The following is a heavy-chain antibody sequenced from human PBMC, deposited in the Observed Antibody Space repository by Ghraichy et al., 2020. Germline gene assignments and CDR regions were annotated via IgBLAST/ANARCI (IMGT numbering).Heavy chain of an antibody. J-gene: IGHJ5*02. CDR2: IKQDGSEK. CDR1: GFTFSSYW. D-gene: IGHD3-16*01. V-gene: IGHV3-7*01. Sequence: GGSLRLSCAASGFTFSSYWMSWVRQAPGKGLEWVANIKQDGSEKYYVDSVKGRFTISRDNAKNSLYLQMNSLRAEDTAVFYCAKGPPMTKVWGVFVHPPPSCFYPGCQGSLVTVS. CDR3: AKGPPMTKVWGVFVHPPPSCFYP.